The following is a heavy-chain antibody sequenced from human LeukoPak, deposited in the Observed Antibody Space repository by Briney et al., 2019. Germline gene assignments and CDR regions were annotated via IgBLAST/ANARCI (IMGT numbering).Heavy chain of an antibody. CDR2: INPSGGST. V-gene: IGHV1-46*01. CDR3: ARDPEGSGCYFDY. CDR1: GYTFTSYF. J-gene: IGHJ4*02. Sequence: GASVKVSCKASGYTFTSYFMHWVRQAPGHGLEWMGIINPSGGSTSYAQKFQGRVTMTRDTSTSIVYMELTSLRSEDTAVYYCARDPEGSGCYFDYWGQGTLVTVSS. D-gene: IGHD6-19*01.